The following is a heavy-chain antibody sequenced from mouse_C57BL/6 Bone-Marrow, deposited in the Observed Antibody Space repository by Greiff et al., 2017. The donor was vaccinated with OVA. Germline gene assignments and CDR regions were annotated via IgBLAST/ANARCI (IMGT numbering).Heavy chain of an antibody. CDR3: ARDWFAY. CDR2: IDPSDSYT. CDR1: GYTFTSYW. V-gene: IGHV1-69*01. Sequence: QVQLQQPGAELVMPGASVKLSCKASGYTFTSYWMHWVKQRPGQGLEWIGEIDPSDSYTNYNQKLQGKSTLTVDKSSSTAYMQLSSLTSEDSAVYYCARDWFAYWGQGTLVTVSA. J-gene: IGHJ3*01.